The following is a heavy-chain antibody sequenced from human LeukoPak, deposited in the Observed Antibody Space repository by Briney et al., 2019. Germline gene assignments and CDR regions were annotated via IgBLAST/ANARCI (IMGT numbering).Heavy chain of an antibody. J-gene: IGHJ4*02. Sequence: GGSLRLSCAASGFTFSSYEMNWARQAPGKGLEWVSYISSSGSTIYYADSVKGRFTISRDNAKNSLYLQMNSLRAEDTAVYYCARDSSSWSLTFDYWGQGTLVTVSS. D-gene: IGHD6-13*01. V-gene: IGHV3-48*03. CDR1: GFTFSSYE. CDR3: ARDSSSWSLTFDY. CDR2: ISSSGSTI.